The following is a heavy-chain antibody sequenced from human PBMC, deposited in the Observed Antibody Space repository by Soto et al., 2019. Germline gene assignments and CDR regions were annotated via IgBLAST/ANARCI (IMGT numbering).Heavy chain of an antibody. D-gene: IGHD2-15*01. J-gene: IGHJ4*02. CDR1: RFTFSSYG. CDR2: IWYDGSIK. Sequence: GGSLRLSCAASRFTFSSYGMHWVRQAPGKGLEWVAVIWYDGSIKDYADSVRGRFTISRDNSQNTLYLQMNSLRAEDTAVYYCARETGYCSGGGCYFPPGFDYWGQGPRSPSPQ. V-gene: IGHV3-33*01. CDR3: ARETGYCSGGGCYFPPGFDY.